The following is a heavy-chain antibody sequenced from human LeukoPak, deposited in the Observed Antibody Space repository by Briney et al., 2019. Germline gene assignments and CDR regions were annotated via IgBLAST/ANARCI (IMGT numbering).Heavy chain of an antibody. CDR2: VHFRGAT. CDR1: GDSISGSPYY. V-gene: IGHV4-39*02. CDR3: ARLITTPGPEQYFQR. J-gene: IGHJ1*01. Sequence: SETLSLTCSVSGDSISGSPYYWGWIRQPPGRGLEWVATVHFRGATSYTPSLKSRVTISVDTSRNDFSLTLTSVTAADTAVYYCARLITTPGPEQYFQRWGQGSLVTVSS. D-gene: IGHD1-1*01.